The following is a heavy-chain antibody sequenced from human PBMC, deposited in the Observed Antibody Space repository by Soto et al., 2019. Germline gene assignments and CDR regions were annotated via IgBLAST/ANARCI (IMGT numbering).Heavy chain of an antibody. J-gene: IGHJ4*02. V-gene: IGHV3-73*02. CDR2: IRSKTNNYAT. CDR3: TRHLVDY. Sequence: EVQLVESGGGLVQPGGSLKLSCAASGFTFSGSAIQWVRQASGKGLEWVGRIRSKTNNYATAYAASVQGRFTISRDDSTNTAYLQMNSRKTEDTAVYYCTRHLVDYWGQGTLVTVSS. CDR1: GFTFSGSA.